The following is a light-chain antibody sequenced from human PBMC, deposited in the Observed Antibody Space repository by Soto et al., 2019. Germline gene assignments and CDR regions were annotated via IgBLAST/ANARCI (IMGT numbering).Light chain of an antibody. Sequence: DIQLSQSPSSVSASVGDRVTITCRASQDIDSWLAWYQQTPGKAPKLLIFAASTLQSGVPSRFSGGGSGTDFTLAIGGLQPEDFATYYCQQANSFPITFGQGTKVDIK. J-gene: IGKJ1*01. CDR3: QQANSFPIT. CDR1: QDIDSW. V-gene: IGKV1-12*01. CDR2: AAS.